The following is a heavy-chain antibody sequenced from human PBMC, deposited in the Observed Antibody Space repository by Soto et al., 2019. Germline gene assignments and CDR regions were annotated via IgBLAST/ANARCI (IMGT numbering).Heavy chain of an antibody. Sequence: GGSLRLSCAASGFTFSSYSMNWVRQAPGKGLEWVSSISSSSYIYYADSVKGRFTISRDNAKNSLYLQMNSLRAEDTAVYYCARDGYDSSGYNYYYGMDVWGQGTTVTVSS. CDR3: ARDGYDSSGYNYYYGMDV. J-gene: IGHJ6*02. CDR1: GFTFSSYS. V-gene: IGHV3-21*01. D-gene: IGHD3-22*01. CDR2: ISSSSYI.